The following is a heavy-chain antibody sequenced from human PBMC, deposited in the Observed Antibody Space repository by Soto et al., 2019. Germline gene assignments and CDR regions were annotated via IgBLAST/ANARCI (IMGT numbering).Heavy chain of an antibody. Sequence: GGSVRQSGAASEFAFSSDSMNWVRQAPGKGLEWVSSISSSSSYIYYADSVKGRFTISRDNAKNSLYLQMNSLRAEDTAVYYCAREGGDYDPYFDYWGQGTLVTVSS. V-gene: IGHV3-21*01. CDR3: AREGGDYDPYFDY. CDR2: ISSSSSYI. CDR1: EFAFSSDS. J-gene: IGHJ4*02. D-gene: IGHD4-17*01.